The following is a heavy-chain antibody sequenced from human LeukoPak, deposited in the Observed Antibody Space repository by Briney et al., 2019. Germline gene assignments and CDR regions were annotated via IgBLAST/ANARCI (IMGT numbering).Heavy chain of an antibody. CDR3: AKDGSYYGSGSYFEN. D-gene: IGHD3-10*01. CDR1: GFTFSRYS. Sequence: GGSLRLSCAASGFTFSRYSMNWVRQAPGKGLEWVSYISSSSSTIYYADSVKGRFTISRDNAKNSLYLQMNSLRAEDTAVYYCAKDGSYYGSGSYFENWGQGTLVTVSS. CDR2: ISSSSSTI. V-gene: IGHV3-48*01. J-gene: IGHJ4*02.